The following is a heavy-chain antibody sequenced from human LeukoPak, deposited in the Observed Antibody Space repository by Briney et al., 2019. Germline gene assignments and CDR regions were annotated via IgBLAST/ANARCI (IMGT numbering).Heavy chain of an antibody. D-gene: IGHD3-10*01. J-gene: IGHJ4*02. CDR2: INPNSRGT. CDR1: GYTFTGYY. CDR3: ARAPPLRLKGVADY. Sequence: ASVKVSCKASGYTFTGYYMHWVRQAPGQGLEWMGWINPNSRGTDYAQKFQGRVTMTRDTSITTAYMELSRLTSDDTAVYYRARAPPLRLKGVADYWGQGTLVTVSS. V-gene: IGHV1-2*02.